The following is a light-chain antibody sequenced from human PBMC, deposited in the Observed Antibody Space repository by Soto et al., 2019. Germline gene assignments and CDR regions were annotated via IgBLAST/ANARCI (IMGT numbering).Light chain of an antibody. CDR2: STS. CDR3: QQHSNSMYT. V-gene: IGKV3-20*01. CDR1: QRVGSSF. J-gene: IGKJ2*01. Sequence: EIVLTQSPGTLSLSPGERATLSCRASQRVGSSFLAWYQQKPGQAPRLLIYSTSNRATAVPDRFSGSGSGTDFTLTISRLEPEDFALYYCQQHSNSMYTFGQGTKLEIK.